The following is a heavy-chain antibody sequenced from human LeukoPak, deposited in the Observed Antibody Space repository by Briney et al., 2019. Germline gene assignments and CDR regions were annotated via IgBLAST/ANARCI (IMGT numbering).Heavy chain of an antibody. Sequence: PSETLSLTCTVSGGSISSYYWSWIRQPPGKGLEWIGYIYYSGSTNYNPSLKSRVTISVDTSKNQFPLKLSSVTAADTAVYYCARVDDSSGDYWGQGTLVTVSS. CDR1: GGSISSYY. CDR2: IYYSGST. CDR3: ARVDDSSGDY. V-gene: IGHV4-59*01. D-gene: IGHD3-22*01. J-gene: IGHJ4*02.